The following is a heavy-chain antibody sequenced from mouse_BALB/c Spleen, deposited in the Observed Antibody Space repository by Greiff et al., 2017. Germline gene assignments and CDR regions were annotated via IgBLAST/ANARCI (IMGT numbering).Heavy chain of an antibody. CDR1: GFTFSSFG. D-gene: IGHD1-2*01. V-gene: IGHV5-17*02. Sequence: LVESGGGLVQPGGSRKLFCAASGFTFSSFGMHWVRQAPEKGLEWVAYISSGSSTIYYADTVKGRFTISRDNPKNTLFLQMTSLRSEDTAMYYCARWGYYGLYYAMDYWGQGTSVTVSS. CDR2: ISSGSSTI. CDR3: ARWGYYGLYYAMDY. J-gene: IGHJ4*01.